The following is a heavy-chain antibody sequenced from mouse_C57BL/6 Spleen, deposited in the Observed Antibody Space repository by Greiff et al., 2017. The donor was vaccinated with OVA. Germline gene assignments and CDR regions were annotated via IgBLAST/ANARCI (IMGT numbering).Heavy chain of an antibody. J-gene: IGHJ4*01. Sequence: QVQLQQPGAELVRPGSSVKLSCKASGYTFTSYWMHWVKQRPIQGLEWIGNIDPSDSETHYNQKFKDKATLTVDKSSSTAYMQLSSLTSEDSAVYYWALYYYGSSHYYAMDYWGQGTSVTVSS. CDR2: IDPSDSET. D-gene: IGHD1-1*01. CDR1: GYTFTSYW. V-gene: IGHV1-52*01. CDR3: ALYYYGSSHYYAMDY.